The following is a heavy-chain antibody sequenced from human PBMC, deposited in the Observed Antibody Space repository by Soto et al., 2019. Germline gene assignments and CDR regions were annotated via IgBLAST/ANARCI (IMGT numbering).Heavy chain of an antibody. D-gene: IGHD3-16*01. J-gene: IGHJ4*02. CDR2: ISYDGSNK. Sequence: GGSLRLSCAASGFTFSSYGMHWVRQAPGKGLEWVAVISYDGSNKYYADSVKGRFTISRDNSKNTLYLQMNSLRAEDTAVYYCAIDFDYIWGSYPSLADYWGQGTLVTVSS. V-gene: IGHV3-30*03. CDR3: AIDFDYIWGSYPSLADY. CDR1: GFTFSSYG.